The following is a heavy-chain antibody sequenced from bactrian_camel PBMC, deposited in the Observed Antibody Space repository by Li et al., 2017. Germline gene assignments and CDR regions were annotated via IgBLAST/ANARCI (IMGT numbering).Heavy chain of an antibody. Sequence: DVQLVESGGGSVQPGGSLSLSCAASGFAFSSAPMVWVRQAPGKGLEFVSGIGSGGDTVYAEFAKGRFTVSRNNARNMMYLRLNSLKSEDAALYYCGTRYPGSWYRTYWGQGTQVTVS. J-gene: IGHJ4*01. CDR2: IGSGGDT. CDR1: GFAFSSAP. D-gene: IGHD6*01. V-gene: IGHV3S42*01. CDR3: GTRYPGSWYRTY.